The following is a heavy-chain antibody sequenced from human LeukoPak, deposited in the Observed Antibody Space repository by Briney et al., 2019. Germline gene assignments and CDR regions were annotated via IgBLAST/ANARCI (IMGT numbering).Heavy chain of an antibody. CDR2: IIPIFGTA. D-gene: IGHD4-23*01. CDR3: ATAEKHYGGVWLFDY. V-gene: IGHV1-69*01. J-gene: IGHJ4*02. CDR1: GGTFSSYA. Sequence: SVKVSCNASGGTFSSYAISWVRQAPGQGLELMGGIIPIFGTANYAQTFQGRGTITSDDSTSTAYMERRSLGTEATAAYYCATAEKHYGGVWLFDYWGQGTMVTVSS.